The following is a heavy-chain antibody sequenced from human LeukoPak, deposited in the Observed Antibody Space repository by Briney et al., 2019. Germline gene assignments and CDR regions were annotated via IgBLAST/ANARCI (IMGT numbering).Heavy chain of an antibody. V-gene: IGHV4-59*08. CDR3: ARRTLTGYYSDLYYFDY. CDR2: IYYSGST. D-gene: IGHD3-9*01. CDR1: GGSISSYY. Sequence: SETLSLTCTVSGGSISSYYWSWIRQPPGKGLEWFGYIYYSGSTNYSPSLKSRVTISVDTSKNQFSLKLSSVTAADTAVYYCARRTLTGYYSDLYYFDYWGQGTLVTVSS. J-gene: IGHJ4*02.